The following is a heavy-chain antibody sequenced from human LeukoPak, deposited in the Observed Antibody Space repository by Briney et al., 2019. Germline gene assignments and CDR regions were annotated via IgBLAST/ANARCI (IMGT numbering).Heavy chain of an antibody. CDR2: SSYTGST. D-gene: IGHD3-10*02. V-gene: IGHV4-59*01. Sequence: SETLSLTCTVSGGSIGSNYWSWIRQPPGKGLEWITYSSYTGSTNYNPSLKSRVTISVDTSKDQFSLRLRSVTAADTAVYYCARFIPSSGIDPWGQGTLVTVSS. CDR1: GGSIGSNY. CDR3: ARFIPSSGIDP. J-gene: IGHJ5*02.